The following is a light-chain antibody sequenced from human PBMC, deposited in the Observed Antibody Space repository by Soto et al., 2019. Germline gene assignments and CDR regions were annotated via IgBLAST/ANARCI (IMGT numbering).Light chain of an antibody. V-gene: IGKV3-20*01. CDR3: KQYGSSPLSIT. CDR2: GAS. J-gene: IGKJ5*01. CDR1: QSVSSSY. Sequence: EIVLTQSPGTLSLSPGERATLSCRASQSVSSSYLAWYQQKPGQAPRLLIYGASSRATGIPDRFSGSGSGTDFTLTISRLEPEDFALYNCKQYGSSPLSITFGQGTRLEIK.